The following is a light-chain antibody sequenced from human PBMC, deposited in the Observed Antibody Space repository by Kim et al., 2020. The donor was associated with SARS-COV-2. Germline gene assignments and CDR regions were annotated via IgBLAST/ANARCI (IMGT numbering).Light chain of an antibody. CDR1: SANIGSNI. CDR3: AAWDDSLKGCV. J-gene: IGLJ1*01. Sequence: GQRVTSCCSGSSANIGSNIVNWYQQLPGAAPKLLIYTNSQRPSGVPDRFSGSKSATSASLTISGLQSEDEADYYCAAWDDSLKGCVFGTGTKVTVL. V-gene: IGLV1-44*01. CDR2: TNS.